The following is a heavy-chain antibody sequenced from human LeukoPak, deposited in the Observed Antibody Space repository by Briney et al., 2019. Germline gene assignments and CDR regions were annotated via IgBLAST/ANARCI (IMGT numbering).Heavy chain of an antibody. D-gene: IGHD3-22*01. J-gene: IGHJ4*02. Sequence: GSLRLSCAASGFTFSSYSMNWVRQAPGKGLEWVSSISSSSSYIYYADSVKGRFTISRDNAKNSLYLQMNSLRAEDTAVYYCARATNYYYDSSGYPPFDYWGQGTLVTVSS. CDR3: ARATNYYYDSSGYPPFDY. CDR2: ISSSSSYI. V-gene: IGHV3-21*01. CDR1: GFTFSSYS.